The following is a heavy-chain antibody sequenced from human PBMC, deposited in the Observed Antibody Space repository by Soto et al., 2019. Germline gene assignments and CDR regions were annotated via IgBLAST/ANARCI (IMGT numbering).Heavy chain of an antibody. J-gene: IGHJ3*02. Sequence: ASVKVSCKASGYTFTSYGFSWVRQAPGQGLEWMGWISASNGNTNYAQKLQGRVTMTTDTSTGTAYMELRSLRSEDTAVYYCARDRSPYCGGDCYPDHDAFDIWGQGTMVTVSS. D-gene: IGHD2-21*02. CDR3: ARDRSPYCGGDCYPDHDAFDI. CDR2: ISASNGNT. CDR1: GYTFTSYG. V-gene: IGHV1-18*01.